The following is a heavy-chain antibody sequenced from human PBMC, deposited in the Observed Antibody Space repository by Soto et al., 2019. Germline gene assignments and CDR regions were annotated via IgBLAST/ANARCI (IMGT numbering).Heavy chain of an antibody. D-gene: IGHD3-22*01. J-gene: IGHJ4*02. Sequence: NPSETLSLTCTVSGGSISSSSYYWGWIRQPPGKGLEWIGSIYYSGSTYYNPSLKGRVTISVDTSKNQFSLKLSSVTAADTAVYYCARPLPGTYYDSSYYFDYWGQGTLVTVSS. V-gene: IGHV4-39*01. CDR3: ARPLPGTYYDSSYYFDY. CDR1: GGSISSSSYY. CDR2: IYYSGST.